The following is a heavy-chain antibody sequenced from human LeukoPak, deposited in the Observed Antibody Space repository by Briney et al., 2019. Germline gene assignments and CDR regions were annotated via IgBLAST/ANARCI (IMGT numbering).Heavy chain of an antibody. Sequence: GGSLRLSCVASGFTFSSYWMTWVRQAPGKGLEWVANIKTDGSQIYYVDSVKGRFTISRDNAKNSLYLQMNSLRAEDTAVYYCARVRASGSYSNYYYYYYMDVWGKGTTVTISS. CDR2: IKTDGSQI. CDR1: GFTFSSYW. D-gene: IGHD3-10*01. CDR3: ARVRASGSYSNYYYYYYMDV. J-gene: IGHJ6*03. V-gene: IGHV3-7*01.